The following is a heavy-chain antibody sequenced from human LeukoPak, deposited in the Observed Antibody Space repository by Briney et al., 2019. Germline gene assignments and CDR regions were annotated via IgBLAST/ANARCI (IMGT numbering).Heavy chain of an antibody. D-gene: IGHD3-9*01. CDR2: ISHSGGT. J-gene: IGHJ4*02. CDR1: GGSISSGDYY. Sequence: SETLSLTCTVSGGSISSGDYYWSWIRQPPGKGLEWIAYISHSGGTNYNPSLKSRVTISVDTSKNQFSLKLSSVTAADTAVYYCARDCLVTGLDYWGQGTLVTVSS. V-gene: IGHV4-61*08. CDR3: ARDCLVTGLDY.